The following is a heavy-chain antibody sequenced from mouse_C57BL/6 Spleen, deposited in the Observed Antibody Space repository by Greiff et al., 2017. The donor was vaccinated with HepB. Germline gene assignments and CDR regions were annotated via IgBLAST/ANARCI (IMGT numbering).Heavy chain of an antibody. J-gene: IGHJ4*01. CDR1: GYTFTSYW. V-gene: IGHV1-59*01. Sequence: QVQLQQPGAELVRPGTSVKLSCKASGYTFTSYWMHWVKQRPGQGLEWIGVIDPSDSYTNYNQKFKGKATLTVDTSSSTAYMQLSSLTSEDSAVYYCARFGVYYDYDEAMDYWGQGTSVTVSS. D-gene: IGHD2-4*01. CDR2: IDPSDSYT. CDR3: ARFGVYYDYDEAMDY.